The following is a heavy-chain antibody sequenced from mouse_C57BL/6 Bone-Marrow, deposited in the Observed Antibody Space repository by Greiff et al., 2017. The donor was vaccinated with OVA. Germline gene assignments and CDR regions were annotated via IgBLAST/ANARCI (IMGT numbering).Heavy chain of an antibody. V-gene: IGHV8-8*01. D-gene: IGHD1-1*01. Sequence: QVTLKVCGPGILQPSQTLSLTCSFSGFSLSTFGMGVGWIRQPSGKGLEWLAHIWWDDDKYYNPALKSRLTISKDTSKNQVFLKIANVDTADTATYYCARIAPHYYGSRGYYFDYWGQGTTLTVSS. CDR1: GFSLSTFGMG. J-gene: IGHJ2*01. CDR3: ARIAPHYYGSRGYYFDY. CDR2: IWWDDDK.